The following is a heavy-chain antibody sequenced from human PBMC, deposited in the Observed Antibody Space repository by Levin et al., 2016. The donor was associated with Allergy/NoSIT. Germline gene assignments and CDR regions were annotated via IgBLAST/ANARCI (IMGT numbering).Heavy chain of an antibody. J-gene: IGHJ4*02. CDR3: ARGTGYQGLYFDS. CDR2: ISYNGIDK. V-gene: IGHV3-30*03. Sequence: WIRQPPGKGLEWVAVISYNGIDKHYADSVKGRFSIYRDNSKNVLYLQMNSLRPEDTALYHCARGTGYQGLYFDSWGRGSLVTVSS. D-gene: IGHD3/OR15-3a*01.